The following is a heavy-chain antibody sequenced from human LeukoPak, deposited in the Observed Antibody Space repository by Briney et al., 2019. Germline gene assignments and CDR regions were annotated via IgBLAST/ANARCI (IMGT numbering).Heavy chain of an antibody. Sequence: GESLKISCKGSGYSFATYWIGWVRQMPGKGLEWMGIIYPGDSDTRYSPSLQGQVTISVDKSINTAYLQWSSLKASDTAMYYCASRKKGMATTGFDYWGQGTLVTVSS. D-gene: IGHD5-24*01. CDR3: ASRKKGMATTGFDY. CDR1: GYSFATYW. J-gene: IGHJ4*02. CDR2: IYPGDSDT. V-gene: IGHV5-51*01.